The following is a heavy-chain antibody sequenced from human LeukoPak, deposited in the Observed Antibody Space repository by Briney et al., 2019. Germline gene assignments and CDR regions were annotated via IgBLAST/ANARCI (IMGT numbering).Heavy chain of an antibody. CDR3: ARHKGVGATTRNAFDI. CDR2: IYPGDSDT. Sequence: GESLKISCKGSGYSFTSYWIGWVRQMPGKGLEWMGIIYPGDSDTRYSPSFQGQVTISADKSISTAYLQWSSLKASDTAMYYCARHKGVGATTRNAFDIWGQWTMVTVSS. CDR1: GYSFTSYW. J-gene: IGHJ3*02. D-gene: IGHD1-26*01. V-gene: IGHV5-51*01.